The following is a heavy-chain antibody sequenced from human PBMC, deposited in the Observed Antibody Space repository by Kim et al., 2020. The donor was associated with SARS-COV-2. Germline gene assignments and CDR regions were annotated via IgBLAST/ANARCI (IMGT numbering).Heavy chain of an antibody. Sequence: ASVKVSCKASGYTFTDFYIHWLRQAPGQGLEWMGSINPDPGDTTYAQKSQGRVTMTRDTSVNTAYMELSRLTSDDTAVYYCARGAEAGLHCYWGRGTLVTVSS. D-gene: IGHD6-19*01. J-gene: IGHJ4*02. CDR1: GYTFTDFY. V-gene: IGHV1-2*02. CDR3: ARGAEAGLHCY. CDR2: INPDPGDT.